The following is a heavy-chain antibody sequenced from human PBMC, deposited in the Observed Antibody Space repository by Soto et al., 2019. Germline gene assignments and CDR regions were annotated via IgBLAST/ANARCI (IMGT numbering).Heavy chain of an antibody. CDR1: GGSISSSSYY. CDR3: ARRVRGRSGYHTQYFQH. Sequence: PSETLSLTCTVSGGSISSSSYYWGWIRQPPGKGLEWIGSIYYSGSTYYNPSLKSRVTISVDTSKNQFSLKLSSVTAADTAVYYWARRVRGRSGYHTQYFQHWGPGTLVTVSS. J-gene: IGHJ1*01. CDR2: IYYSGST. V-gene: IGHV4-39*01. D-gene: IGHD3-22*01.